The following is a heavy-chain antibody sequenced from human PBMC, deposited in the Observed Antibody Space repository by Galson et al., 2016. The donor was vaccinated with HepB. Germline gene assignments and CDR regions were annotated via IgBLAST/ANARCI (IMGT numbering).Heavy chain of an antibody. CDR2: IGGSGDNI. Sequence: SLRLSCAASGFNFRIYAMAWVRQTPERGLEWVSAIGGSGDNIYYADSVKGRFTISRDNSKNTLYLQMNSLGAEDTATYYCVKGGLSSGWASSWGQGILVTVSS. D-gene: IGHD6-25*01. J-gene: IGHJ4*02. CDR1: GFNFRIYA. CDR3: VKGGLSSGWASS. V-gene: IGHV3-23*01.